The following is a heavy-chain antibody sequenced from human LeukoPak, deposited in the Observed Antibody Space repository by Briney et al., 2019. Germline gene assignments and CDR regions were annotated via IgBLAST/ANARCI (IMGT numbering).Heavy chain of an antibody. CDR1: GGSISSYY. CDR3: ARDYYDSSGYYHQYAFDI. Sequence: SETLSLTCTVSGGSISSYYWSWIRQPPGKGLDWIGYIYYSGSTNYNPSLKSRVTISVDTSKNQFSLKLSSVTAADTAVYYCARDYYDSSGYYHQYAFDIWGQGTMVTVSS. D-gene: IGHD3-22*01. J-gene: IGHJ3*02. V-gene: IGHV4-59*01. CDR2: IYYSGST.